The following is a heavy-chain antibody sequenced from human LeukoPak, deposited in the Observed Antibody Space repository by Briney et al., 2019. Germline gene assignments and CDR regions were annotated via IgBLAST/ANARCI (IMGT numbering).Heavy chain of an antibody. J-gene: IGHJ4*02. CDR1: GFTFSSYS. CDR3: ARDQNDILTGYYRLFDY. Sequence: PGGSLRLSCAASGFTFSSYSMNWVRQAPGKGLEWVSYISSSSSTIYYADSVKGRFTISRDNAKNSLYLQMNSLRDEDTAVYYCARDQNDILTGYYRLFDYWGQGTLVTVSS. CDR2: ISSSSSTI. D-gene: IGHD3-9*01. V-gene: IGHV3-48*02.